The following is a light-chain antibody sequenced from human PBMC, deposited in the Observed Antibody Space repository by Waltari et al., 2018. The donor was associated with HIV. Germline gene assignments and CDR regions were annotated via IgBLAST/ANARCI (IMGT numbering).Light chain of an antibody. V-gene: IGLV2-23*02. J-gene: IGLJ2*01. CDR3: CSYAGTPVV. Sequence: QSALTQPASVSGSPGQSITISCTGTDNDVGSYDLVSWYQHHPGEAPKVIIYEVNKRPSGVSNRFSGSKSGNTASLTISGLQAEDEADYYCCSYAGTPVVFGEGTKLTVL. CDR1: DNDVGSYDL. CDR2: EVN.